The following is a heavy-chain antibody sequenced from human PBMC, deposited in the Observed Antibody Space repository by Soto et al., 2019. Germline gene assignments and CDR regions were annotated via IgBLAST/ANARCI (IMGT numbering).Heavy chain of an antibody. CDR1: ENTFSTYS. J-gene: IGHJ3*02. V-gene: IGHV1-46*03. CDR2: INPTTTTT. CDR3: ARDIPYCGGVCHDAFDI. Sequence: ASVKVSCKASENTFSTYSLHWVRQAPGQGLEWMGVINPTTTTTTDAQKFQGRVTMTRDTSTSTVFLELSSLRSGDTAVYFCARDIPYCGGVCHDAFDIWGQGTMVTVSS. D-gene: IGHD2-21*02.